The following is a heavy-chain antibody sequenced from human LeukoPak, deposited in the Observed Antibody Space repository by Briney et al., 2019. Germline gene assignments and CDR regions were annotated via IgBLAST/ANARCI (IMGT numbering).Heavy chain of an antibody. CDR2: NNGDGSTT. D-gene: IGHD2-15*01. J-gene: IGHJ5*02. Sequence: QAGGSLRLSCVASGFSLSGYWMYWVRQAPGKGLMYISRNNGDGSTTNYADVVKGRLTMSRDNVKNTLYLQMNSLRVEDTAVYYCARDPRNVGLAPWGQGTLVTVSS. CDR1: GFSLSGYW. V-gene: IGHV3-74*01. CDR3: ARDPRNVGLAP.